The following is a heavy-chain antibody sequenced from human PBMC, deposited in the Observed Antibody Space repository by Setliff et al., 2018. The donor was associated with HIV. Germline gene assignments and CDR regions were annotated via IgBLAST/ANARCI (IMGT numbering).Heavy chain of an antibody. D-gene: IGHD6-6*01. CDR1: GFTFTNYY. CDR2: ISVSGTDI. CDR3: ARLPQDVRSSIDF. Sequence: GGSLRLSCAASGFTFTNYYMSWIRQAPGKGLELLSYISVSGTDIKYADSVKGRFTISRDNAKNSLYLQMNSLRAEDTAVYYCARLPQDVRSSIDFWGQGTLGTVSS. V-gene: IGHV3-11*04. J-gene: IGHJ4*02.